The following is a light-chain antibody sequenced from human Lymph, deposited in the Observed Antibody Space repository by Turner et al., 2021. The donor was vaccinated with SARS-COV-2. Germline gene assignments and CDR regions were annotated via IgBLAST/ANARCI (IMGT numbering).Light chain of an antibody. Sequence: DIVMTQSPLSLPVTPGKPASISCRSSQSLLHSNGYNYLDWYLQKPGQSPQLLIYLGSNRASGVPDRFSGSESGTDFTLKISRVEAEDVGVYYCMQALQTPVTFGPGTKVDI. CDR2: LGS. CDR1: QSLLHSNGYNY. CDR3: MQALQTPVT. V-gene: IGKV2-28*01. J-gene: IGKJ3*01.